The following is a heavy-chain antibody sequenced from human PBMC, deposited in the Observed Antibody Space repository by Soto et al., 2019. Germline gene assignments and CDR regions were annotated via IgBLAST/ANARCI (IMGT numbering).Heavy chain of an antibody. J-gene: IGHJ3*02. D-gene: IGHD3-22*01. CDR1: GYTFTSYA. CDR3: ARSNYYDSSGYYYGAFDI. Sequence: GASVKVSCKASGYTFTSYAMHWVRQAPGQRLEWMGWINAGNGNTKYSQKFQGRVTITRDTSASTAYMELSSLRSEDTAVYYCARSNYYDSSGYYYGAFDIWGQGKMVTVSS. CDR2: INAGNGNT. V-gene: IGHV1-3*01.